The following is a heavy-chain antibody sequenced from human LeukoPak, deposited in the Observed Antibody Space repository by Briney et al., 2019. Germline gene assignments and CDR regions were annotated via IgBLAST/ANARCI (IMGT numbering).Heavy chain of an antibody. V-gene: IGHV4-30-4*01. Sequence: SQTLSLTCTVSGGSISSGDYYWSWIRQPPGKGLEWIGYIYYSGSTYYNPSLKSRLTISVDTSKNQFSLKLSSVTAADTAVFYCAKASGYVGLYYYGMDVWGQGTTVTVSS. J-gene: IGHJ6*02. CDR3: AKASGYVGLYYYGMDV. D-gene: IGHD5-12*01. CDR1: GGSISSGDYY. CDR2: IYYSGST.